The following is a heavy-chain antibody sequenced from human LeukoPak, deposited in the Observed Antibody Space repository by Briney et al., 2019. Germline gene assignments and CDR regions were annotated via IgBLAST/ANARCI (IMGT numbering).Heavy chain of an antibody. Sequence: EGSLRLSCAASGFSFSSYEMNWVRQAPGKGLEWVSNISPSGSTKYYADSVKGRFTVSRDNAKNSLYLQMNSLRAGDTGVYYCTKLAVASADSWGQGTLVTVSS. J-gene: IGHJ4*02. CDR3: TKLAVASADS. CDR1: GFSFSSYE. CDR2: ISPSGSTK. V-gene: IGHV3-48*03. D-gene: IGHD6-19*01.